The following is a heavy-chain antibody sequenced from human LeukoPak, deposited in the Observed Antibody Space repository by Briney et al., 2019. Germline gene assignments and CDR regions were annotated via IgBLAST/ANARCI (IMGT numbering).Heavy chain of an antibody. Sequence: PSESLSLTCAVSGYSISSSNWWGWIRQPPGKGLEWIGYIYYSGSIYYNPSLKSRVTISVDTSKNQFSLKLSSVTAADTAVYYCAREGDWGFDYWGQGTLVTVSS. CDR1: GYSISSSNW. V-gene: IGHV4-28*03. CDR3: AREGDWGFDY. CDR2: IYYSGSI. D-gene: IGHD2-21*02. J-gene: IGHJ4*02.